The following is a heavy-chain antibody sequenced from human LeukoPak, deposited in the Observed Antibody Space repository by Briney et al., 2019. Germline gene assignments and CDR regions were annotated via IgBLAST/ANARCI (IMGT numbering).Heavy chain of an antibody. CDR2: VTSSGSST. CDR1: GFSISDHY. D-gene: IGHD3-10*01. Sequence: GGSLRLSCAASGFSISDHYMSWIRQSLGKGLEWISYVTSSGSSTKYADSVKGRFTISRDNAKNSVALQMNSLRAEDTAVYYCTRERRGSYYAFESWGQGTLVTVSS. CDR3: TRERRGSYYAFES. V-gene: IGHV3-11*01. J-gene: IGHJ4*02.